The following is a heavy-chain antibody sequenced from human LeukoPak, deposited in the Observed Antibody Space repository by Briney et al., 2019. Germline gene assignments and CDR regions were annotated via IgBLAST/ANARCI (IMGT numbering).Heavy chain of an antibody. CDR2: ISGRSSFI. J-gene: IGHJ4*02. CDR3: AREPTTVTTDASFDY. Sequence: GGSLRLSCAASGFTFSSYAMNWVRQAPGKGLEWVSSISGRSSFIYYADSVKGRFTISRDNAKNSLYLQMNSLRAEDTAVYYCAREPTTVTTDASFDYWGQGTLVTVSS. V-gene: IGHV3-21*01. D-gene: IGHD4-17*01. CDR1: GFTFSSYA.